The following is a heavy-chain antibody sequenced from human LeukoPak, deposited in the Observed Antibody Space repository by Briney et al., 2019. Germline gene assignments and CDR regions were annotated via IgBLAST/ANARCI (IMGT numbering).Heavy chain of an antibody. CDR1: GFTFSSNW. CDR2: IKPDGSAE. J-gene: IGHJ4*02. Sequence: GGSLRLSCATSGFTFSSNWMSWVRHAPGRGLEWVANIKPDGSAEYYAASVKGRFTVSRDNARNSLYLQMNSLRVEDTAVYYCARANNSSWHNWGQGTLVTVSS. V-gene: IGHV3-7*01. D-gene: IGHD6-13*01. CDR3: ARANNSSWHN.